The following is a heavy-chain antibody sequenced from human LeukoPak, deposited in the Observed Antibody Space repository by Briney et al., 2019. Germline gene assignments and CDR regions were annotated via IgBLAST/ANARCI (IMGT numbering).Heavy chain of an antibody. J-gene: IGHJ4*02. CDR2: ISGSGNST. CDR3: AKVSNYYDSSGYYYDYFDY. D-gene: IGHD3-22*01. CDR1: GLTFSGSA. Sequence: GGSLRLSCAASGLTFSGSAMSWVRQAPGKGLEWVSLISGSGNSTYYADSVKGRFTISRDNSKNTLYLQMNSLRAEDTAVYYCAKVSNYYDSSGYYYDYFDYWGQGTLVTVSS. V-gene: IGHV3-23*01.